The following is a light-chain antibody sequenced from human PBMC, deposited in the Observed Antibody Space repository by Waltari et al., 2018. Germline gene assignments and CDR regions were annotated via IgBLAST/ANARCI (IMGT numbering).Light chain of an antibody. CDR3: QQYYSSPLT. J-gene: IGKJ4*01. CDR1: QSVLSSSNNKNF. Sequence: DIVMTQSPDSLAVSLGERATINCKSSQSVLSSSNNKNFLAWFQQKPGNTPKVLIFWASSRESGVPDRFSGSGSGTDFTLTISSLQAEDVAVYYCQQYYSSPLTFGGGTKVEIK. CDR2: WAS. V-gene: IGKV4-1*01.